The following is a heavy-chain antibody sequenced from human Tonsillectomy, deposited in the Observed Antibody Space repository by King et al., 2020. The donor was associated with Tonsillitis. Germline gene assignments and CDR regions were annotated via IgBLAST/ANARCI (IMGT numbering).Heavy chain of an antibody. V-gene: IGHV4-30-2*01. J-gene: IGHJ4*02. D-gene: IGHD3-10*01. CDR1: GGSISSGGYS. CDR3: ARDFGGSYFDY. CDR2: IYHSGST. Sequence: VQLQESGSGLVKPSQTLSLTCAVSGGSISSGGYSWSWIRQPPGKGLEWIGYIYHSGSTYYNPSLKSRVTISVDRSKNQFSLNLTSVTAADTAVYYCARDFGGSYFDYWGQGTLVTVSS.